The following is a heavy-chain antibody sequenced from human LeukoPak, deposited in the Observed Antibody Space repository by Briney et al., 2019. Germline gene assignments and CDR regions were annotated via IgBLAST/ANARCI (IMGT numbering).Heavy chain of an antibody. CDR2: INPNSGGT. D-gene: IGHD3-22*01. V-gene: IGHV1-2*02. CDR3: ARVPLSVYYYDSSGYYYFDY. J-gene: IGHJ4*02. Sequence: GASVKVSCKASGYTFTDYYLHWVRQAPGQGLEWMGWINPNSGGTNYAQKFQGRVTMTRDTSISTAYMEVSRLRYEDTAVYYCARVPLSVYYYDSSGYYYFDYWGQGTLVTVSS. CDR1: GYTFTDYY.